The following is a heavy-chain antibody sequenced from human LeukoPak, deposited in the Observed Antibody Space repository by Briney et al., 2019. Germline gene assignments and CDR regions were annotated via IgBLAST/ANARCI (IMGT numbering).Heavy chain of an antibody. CDR2: IYTSGST. CDR1: GGSISSGSYY. V-gene: IGHV4-61*02. CDR3: ARSGAARRLSWFDP. Sequence: SQTLSLTCTVSGGSISSGSYYWSWIRQPAGKGLEWIGRIYTSGSTNYNPSLKSRVTISVDTSKNQFSLKLSSVTAADTAVYYCARSGAARRLSWFDPWGQGTLVTVSS. J-gene: IGHJ5*02. D-gene: IGHD6-6*01.